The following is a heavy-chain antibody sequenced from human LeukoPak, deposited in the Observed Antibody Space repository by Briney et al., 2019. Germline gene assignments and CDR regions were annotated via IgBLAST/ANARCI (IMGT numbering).Heavy chain of an antibody. CDR2: IYPGDSDT. CDR3: PRLGSAVVPAADAFDI. D-gene: IGHD2-2*01. J-gene: IGHJ3*02. V-gene: IGHV5-51*01. CDR1: GYRFTSYW. Sequence: GESLKISCKGSGYRFTSYWIGWVRQMPGKGLEWIGIIYPGDSDTRYSPSLQGQVTISADKSISTAYLPWSSLKASDTAMYYCPRLGSAVVPAADAFDIWGQGTMVTVSS.